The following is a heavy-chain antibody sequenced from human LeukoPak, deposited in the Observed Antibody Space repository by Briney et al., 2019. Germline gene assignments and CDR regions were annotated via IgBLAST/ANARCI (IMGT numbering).Heavy chain of an antibody. CDR1: GFTFSSYA. Sequence: PGRSLRLSCAASGFTFSSYAMHWVRQAPGKGLEWVAVISYDGSNKYYAGSVKGRFTISRDNSKNTLYLQMNSLRAEDTAVYYCARDWDLGFGSSSSGHWGQGTLVTVSS. V-gene: IGHV3-30-3*01. CDR2: ISYDGSNK. CDR3: ARDWDLGFGSSSSGH. J-gene: IGHJ4*02. D-gene: IGHD6-6*01.